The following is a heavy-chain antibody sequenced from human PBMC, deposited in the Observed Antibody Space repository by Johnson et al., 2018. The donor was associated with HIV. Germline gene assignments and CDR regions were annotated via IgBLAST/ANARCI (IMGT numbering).Heavy chain of an antibody. Sequence: VQLVESGGGLVQPGGSLRLSCAASGFTFSNYWMNWVRQAPGKGLEWVANIKQDGSEKYYVDSVKGRFTISRDNAKNSRYLQMNSLRAEDTAVYYCAKDVDSSRWWRAFDMWGQGTMVSVSS. J-gene: IGHJ3*02. CDR1: GFTFSNYW. V-gene: IGHV3-7*05. CDR3: AKDVDSSRWWRAFDM. CDR2: IKQDGSEK. D-gene: IGHD6-13*01.